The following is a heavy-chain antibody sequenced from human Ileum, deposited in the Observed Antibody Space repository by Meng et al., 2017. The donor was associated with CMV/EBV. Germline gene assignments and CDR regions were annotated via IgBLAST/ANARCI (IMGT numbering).Heavy chain of an antibody. Sequence: GESLKISCAASGFTFSSYAMSWVRQAPGKGLEWVSVIYSGGSSTYYADSVKGRFTISRDNSKNTLYLQMNSLRAEDTAVYYCARDGVVPAAIGLGTFDYWGQGTLVTVSS. V-gene: IGHV3-23*03. CDR3: ARDGVVPAAIGLGTFDY. D-gene: IGHD2-2*02. J-gene: IGHJ4*02. CDR2: IYSGGSST. CDR1: GFTFSSYA.